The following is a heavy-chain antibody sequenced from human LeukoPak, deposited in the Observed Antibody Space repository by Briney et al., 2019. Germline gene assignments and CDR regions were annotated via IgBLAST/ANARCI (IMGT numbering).Heavy chain of an antibody. CDR1: GFTFSSYG. CDR3: ARGTPVADDYYYGLDV. CDR2: IWYDGSNK. J-gene: IGHJ6*02. Sequence: GGSLRLSCAASGFTFSSYGMHWVRLAPGKGLEWVAVIWYDGSNKYYADSVKGRFTISRDNSKNTLYLQMNSLRAEDTAVFYCARGTPVADDYYYGLDVWGQGTTVTVSS. D-gene: IGHD1-1*01. V-gene: IGHV3-33*01.